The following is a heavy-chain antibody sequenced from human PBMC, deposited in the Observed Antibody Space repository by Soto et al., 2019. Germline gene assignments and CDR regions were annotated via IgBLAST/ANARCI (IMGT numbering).Heavy chain of an antibody. D-gene: IGHD2-8*01. CDR1: GASISSGGSY. V-gene: IGHV4-31*03. J-gene: IGHJ6*02. CDR3: ARDQGHLTCSNDVCTPYDYCYGMDV. CDR2: ISYTGST. Sequence: QVQLQQSGPGLVKPSQTLSLTCTVSGASISSGGSYWAWIRQHPGKGLEWIGYISYTGSTFYTPSLPTRVTISLDTSKTQFSLDLRSMTVAAAAVYYCARDQGHLTCSNDVCTPYDYCYGMDVWGHGTTVTVSS.